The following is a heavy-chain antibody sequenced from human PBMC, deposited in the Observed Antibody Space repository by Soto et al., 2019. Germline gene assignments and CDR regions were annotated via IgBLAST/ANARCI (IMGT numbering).Heavy chain of an antibody. Sequence: SETLSLTCAVYGGSFSDYYWNWIRQPPGKGLEWIGEINHSGSTNYNPSLKSRVTVSVDTSKNQFSLKLSSVTAADTAVYYCARVRHKAATFRDYYYGLDVWGQGTTVTVSS. CDR3: ARVRHKAATFRDYYYGLDV. J-gene: IGHJ6*02. D-gene: IGHD2-15*01. CDR2: INHSGST. CDR1: GGSFSDYY. V-gene: IGHV4-34*01.